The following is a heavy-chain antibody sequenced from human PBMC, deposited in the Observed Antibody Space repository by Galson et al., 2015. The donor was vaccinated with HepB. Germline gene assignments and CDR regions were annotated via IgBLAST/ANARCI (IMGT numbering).Heavy chain of an antibody. CDR2: ISSSSSTI. D-gene: IGHD2-21*01. J-gene: IGHJ5*02. Sequence: SLRLSCAASGFTFSSYSMNWVRQAPGKGLEWVSYISSSSSTIYYADSVKGRFTISRDNAKNSLYLQMNSLRDEDTAVYYCARETFLQPHIARWFDPWGQGTLVTVSS. CDR3: ARETFLQPHIARWFDP. V-gene: IGHV3-48*02. CDR1: GFTFSSYS.